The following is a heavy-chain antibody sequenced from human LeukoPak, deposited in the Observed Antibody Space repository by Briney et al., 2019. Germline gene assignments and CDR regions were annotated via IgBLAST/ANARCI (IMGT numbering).Heavy chain of an antibody. Sequence: GGPLRLSCAASGFTFSSYSMNWVRQAPGKGLEWVSSISSSSSYIYYVDSVKGRFTISRDNAKNSLYLQMNSLRAEDTAVYYCARDFGYYDSSGYYGENFDYWGQGTLVTVSS. CDR2: ISSSSSYI. CDR1: GFTFSSYS. D-gene: IGHD3-22*01. CDR3: ARDFGYYDSSGYYGENFDY. J-gene: IGHJ4*02. V-gene: IGHV3-21*01.